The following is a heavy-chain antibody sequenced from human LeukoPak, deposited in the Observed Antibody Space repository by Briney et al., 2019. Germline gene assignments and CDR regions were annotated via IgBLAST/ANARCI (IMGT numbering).Heavy chain of an antibody. J-gene: IGHJ5*02. V-gene: IGHV4-59*12. CDR1: GGSISSNY. Sequence: SETLSLTCTVSGGSISSNYWNWIRQPPGKGLEWIGYVHYSGSTNYNPSLKSRVTMSVDTSKNQFSLKLSSVTAADTAVYYCARDGPYGGSSNWFDPWGQGTLVTVSS. CDR2: VHYSGST. D-gene: IGHD1-26*01. CDR3: ARDGPYGGSSNWFDP.